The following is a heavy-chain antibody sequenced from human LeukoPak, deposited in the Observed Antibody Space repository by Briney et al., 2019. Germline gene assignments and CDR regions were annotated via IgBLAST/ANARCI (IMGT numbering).Heavy chain of an antibody. J-gene: IGHJ3*02. CDR1: GFTFSSYG. Sequence: GGSLRLSCAASGFTFSSYGMHWVRQAPGKGLEWVAFIRYDGSKKYYADSVKGRFTISRDNSKNTLYLQMNSLRAEDTAVYYCANEPRGAFDIWGQGTMVTVSS. D-gene: IGHD3-10*01. V-gene: IGHV3-30*02. CDR3: ANEPRGAFDI. CDR2: IRYDGSKK.